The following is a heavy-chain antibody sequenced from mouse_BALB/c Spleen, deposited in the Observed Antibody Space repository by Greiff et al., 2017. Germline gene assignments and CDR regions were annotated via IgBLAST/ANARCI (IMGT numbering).Heavy chain of an antibody. CDR1: GYTFTNYW. D-gene: IGHD1-2*01. V-gene: IGHV1-63*02. CDR2: IYPGGGYT. J-gene: IGHJ4*01. Sequence: QVHVKQSGAELVRPGTSVKISCKASGYTFTNYWLGWVKQRPGHGLEWIGDIYPGGGYTNYNEKFKGKATLTADTSSSTAYMQLSSLTSEDSAVYFCARGGLITTATGAMDYWGQGTSVTVSS. CDR3: ARGGLITTATGAMDY.